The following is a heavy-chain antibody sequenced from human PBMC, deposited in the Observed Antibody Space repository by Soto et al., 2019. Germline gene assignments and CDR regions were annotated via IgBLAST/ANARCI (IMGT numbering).Heavy chain of an antibody. CDR1: GFTFSSYW. J-gene: IGHJ5*02. V-gene: IGHV3-74*01. Sequence: HPGGSLRLSCAASGFTFSSYWMHCVRQAPGKGLVWVSRINSDGSSTSYADSVKGRFTISRDNAKNTLYLQMNSLRAEDTAVYYCARGLVGASNWFDPWGQGTLVTVSS. CDR3: ARGLVGASNWFDP. CDR2: INSDGSST. D-gene: IGHD1-26*01.